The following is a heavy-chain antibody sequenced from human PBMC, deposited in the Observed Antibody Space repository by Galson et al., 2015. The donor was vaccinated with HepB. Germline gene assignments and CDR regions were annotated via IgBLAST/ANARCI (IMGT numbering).Heavy chain of an antibody. V-gene: IGHV3-23*01. J-gene: IGHJ6*03. D-gene: IGHD2-2*01. CDR3: AKSGYCSSTSCYPPHYYYYYYMDV. Sequence: SLRLSCAASGFTFSSYAMSWVRQAPGKGLEWVSVISGSGGSTYYADSVKGRFTISRDNSKNTLYLQMNSLRAEDTAVYYCAKSGYCSSTSCYPPHYYYYYYMDVWGKGTTVTVSS. CDR2: ISGSGGST. CDR1: GFTFSSYA.